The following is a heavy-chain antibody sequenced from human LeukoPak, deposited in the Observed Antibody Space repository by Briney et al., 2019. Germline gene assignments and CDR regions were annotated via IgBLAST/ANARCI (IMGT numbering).Heavy chain of an antibody. Sequence: GGSLRLSCAASGFTFSSYSMNWVRQAPGKGLEWVSSISSSSSYIYYADSVKGRFTISRDNAKNSLYLQMNSLRAEDTAVYYCARVVSGSGSYYNSWFDYWGQGNLVTVSS. J-gene: IGHJ4*02. D-gene: IGHD3-10*01. CDR3: ARVVSGSGSYYNSWFDY. CDR1: GFTFSSYS. V-gene: IGHV3-21*01. CDR2: ISSSSSYI.